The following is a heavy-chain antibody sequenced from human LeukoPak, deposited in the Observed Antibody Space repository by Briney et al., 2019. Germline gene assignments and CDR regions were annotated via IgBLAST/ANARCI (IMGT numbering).Heavy chain of an antibody. CDR1: GGSISSYY. CDR3: ARARAGGHNPPVHWFDP. J-gene: IGHJ5*02. D-gene: IGHD1-14*01. Sequence: SETLSLTCTVSGGSISSYYWSWIRQPPGKGLEWIGYIYYSGSTNYNPSLKSRVTISVDTSKNQFSLKLSSVTAADTAVYHCARARAGGHNPPVHWFDPWGQGTLVTVSS. CDR2: IYYSGST. V-gene: IGHV4-59*01.